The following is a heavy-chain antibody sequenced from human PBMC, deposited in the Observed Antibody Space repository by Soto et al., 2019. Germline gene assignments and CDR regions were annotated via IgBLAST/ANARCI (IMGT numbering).Heavy chain of an antibody. V-gene: IGHV4-31*03. D-gene: IGHD3-16*02. CDR1: GGSISSGGYY. CDR2: IYYSGST. Sequence: QVQLQESGPGLVKPSQTLSLTCTVSGGSISSGGYYWSWIRQHPGKGLEWIGYIYYSGSTYYNPSRKSRVTISVDTSQNQFSLKLSSVTAADTAVYYCARAPSDYDYVWGSYRYYFDYWGQGTLVTVSS. J-gene: IGHJ4*02. CDR3: ARAPSDYDYVWGSYRYYFDY.